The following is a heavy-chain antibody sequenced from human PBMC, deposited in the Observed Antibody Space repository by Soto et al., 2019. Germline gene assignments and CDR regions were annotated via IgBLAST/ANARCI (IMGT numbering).Heavy chain of an antibody. Sequence: ASVKVSCKASGYTFTSYDINWVRQATGQGLEWMGWMNPNSGNTGYAQKFQGRVTMTRNTSISTAYMELSSLRSEDTAVYYCARQPTQVFYYDFWSGYDWFDPWGQGTLVTV. CDR1: GYTFTSYD. CDR3: ARQPTQVFYYDFWSGYDWFDP. V-gene: IGHV1-8*01. D-gene: IGHD3-3*01. CDR2: MNPNSGNT. J-gene: IGHJ5*02.